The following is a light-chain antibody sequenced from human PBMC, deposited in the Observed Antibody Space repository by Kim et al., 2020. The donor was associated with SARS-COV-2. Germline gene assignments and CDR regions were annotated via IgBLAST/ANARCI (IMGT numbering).Light chain of an antibody. CDR2: DAS. V-gene: IGKV3-11*01. Sequence: LSRGDRGTLSCRASQSFSSYLAWYQQKPGKAPRLLIYDASNRATGIPARFSGSGSGTDFTLTISGLEPEDFAVYYCQQRSNWPLIFGGGTKVDIK. CDR3: QQRSNWPLI. CDR1: QSFSSY. J-gene: IGKJ4*01.